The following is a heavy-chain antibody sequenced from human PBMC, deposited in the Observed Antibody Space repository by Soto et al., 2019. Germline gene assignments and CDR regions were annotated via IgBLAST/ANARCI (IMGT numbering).Heavy chain of an antibody. V-gene: IGHV1-3*01. Sequence: GASVKVSCKASGYTFTSYAMHWVLQAPGQRLEWMGWINAGNGNTKYSQKFQGRVTITRDTSTSTAYMELSRLRSDDTAVYYCARASIAVAGYYFDYWGQGTLVTVSS. D-gene: IGHD6-19*01. CDR2: INAGNGNT. CDR3: ARASIAVAGYYFDY. J-gene: IGHJ4*02. CDR1: GYTFTSYA.